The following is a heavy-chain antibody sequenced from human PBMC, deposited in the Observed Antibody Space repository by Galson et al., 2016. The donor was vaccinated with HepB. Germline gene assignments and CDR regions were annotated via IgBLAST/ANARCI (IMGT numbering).Heavy chain of an antibody. Sequence: SLRLSCAASGFTVSSNYMSWVRQAPGKGLEWVSVIYSSGITYYADSVKGRFTISRDNPKNTLYLQMNSLRVEDTAVYYCARDNGVWGQGTLVTVSS. V-gene: IGHV3-53*01. CDR1: GFTVSSNY. CDR2: IYSSGIT. J-gene: IGHJ4*02. D-gene: IGHD2-8*01. CDR3: ARDNGV.